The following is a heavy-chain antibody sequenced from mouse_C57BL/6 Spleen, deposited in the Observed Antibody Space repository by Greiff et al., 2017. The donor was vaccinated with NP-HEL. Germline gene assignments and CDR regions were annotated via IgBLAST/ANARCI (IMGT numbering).Heavy chain of an antibody. Sequence: EVQGVESGAELVRPGASVKLSCTASGFNIKDDYMHWVKQRPEQGLEWIGWIDPENGDTEYASKFQGKATITADTSSNTAYLQLSSLTSEDTAVYYCTTYGNYEAWFAYWGQGTLVTVSA. CDR2: IDPENGDT. D-gene: IGHD2-1*01. J-gene: IGHJ3*01. CDR3: TTYGNYEAWFAY. CDR1: GFNIKDDY. V-gene: IGHV14-4*01.